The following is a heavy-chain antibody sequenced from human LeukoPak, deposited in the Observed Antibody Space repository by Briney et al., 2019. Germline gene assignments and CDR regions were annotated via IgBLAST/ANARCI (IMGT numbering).Heavy chain of an antibody. J-gene: IGHJ5*02. D-gene: IGHD3-22*01. CDR2: IYWNDDK. Sequence: ESGPTLVNPTQTLTLTCTFSGFSLSTRGVGVGWIRQPPGKALEWLALIYWNDDKRYSPSLKSRLTITKDTSKNQVVLTMTNMDPVNTATYYCAHLITMIVVVTHNWFDPWGQGTLVTVSS. CDR3: AHLITMIVVVTHNWFDP. V-gene: IGHV2-5*01. CDR1: GFSLSTRGVG.